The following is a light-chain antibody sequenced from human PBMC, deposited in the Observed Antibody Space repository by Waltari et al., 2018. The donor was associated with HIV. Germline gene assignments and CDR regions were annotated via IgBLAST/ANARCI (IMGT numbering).Light chain of an antibody. V-gene: IGLV1-40*01. J-gene: IGLJ3*02. CDR1: SSNIGAGYD. CDR2: DSR. CDR3: QSYDNNLSVWM. Sequence: QSVLTQPPSISGAPGQRVTIPCTGSSSNIGAGYDVHWYQQLPGKAPKLLIYDSRDRPSGFRDLFSGAKSGTSASLASTGLQAEDEADYYCQSYDNNLSVWMFGGGTKLTVL.